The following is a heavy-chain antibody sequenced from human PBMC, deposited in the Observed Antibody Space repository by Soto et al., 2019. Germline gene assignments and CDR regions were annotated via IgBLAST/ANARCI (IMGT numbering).Heavy chain of an antibody. V-gene: IGHV6-1*01. Sequence: QIQLQQSGPGLLKPSQTLSLTCAISGDSVSSVSASWNWIRQSPSRGLEWLGRTFYRSKWYSEYAVSLQSRITINPDTSKNQFSLKLNSVSPEETAVYFCARDGGWGFDYWGQGTLVTVSS. CDR3: ARDGGWGFDY. CDR2: TFYRSKWYS. J-gene: IGHJ4*02. D-gene: IGHD3-16*01. CDR1: GDSVSSVSAS.